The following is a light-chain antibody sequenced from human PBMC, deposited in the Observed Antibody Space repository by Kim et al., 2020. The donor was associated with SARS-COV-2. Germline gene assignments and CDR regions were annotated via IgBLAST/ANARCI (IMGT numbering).Light chain of an antibody. CDR1: SSSIRSND. CDR3: AAWDDSLSGFV. V-gene: IGLV1-47*01. J-gene: IGLJ1*01. Sequence: QRVTIFCSGSSSSIRSNDVYWYRQHLPGTAPKLLIYRNNQRPSGVPDRLSGSKCGTSASLAISGLRSEDEADYYCAAWDDSLSGFVFGTGTKVTVL. CDR2: RNN.